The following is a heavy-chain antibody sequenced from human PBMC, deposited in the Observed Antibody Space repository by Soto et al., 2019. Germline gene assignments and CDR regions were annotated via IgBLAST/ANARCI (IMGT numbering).Heavy chain of an antibody. CDR2: INRGGSEK. CDR3: ARDRYSYYDFWSGSLPYYYYGMDV. V-gene: IGHV3-7*01. D-gene: IGHD3-3*01. Sequence: GGSLRLSCAASGFTFSSYSMNWVRQAPGKGLEWVSYINRGGSEKYYVDSVKGRFTISRDNAKNSLYLQMNSLRAEDTAVYYCARDRYSYYDFWSGSLPYYYYGMDVWGQGTTVTVSS. CDR1: GFTFSSYS. J-gene: IGHJ6*02.